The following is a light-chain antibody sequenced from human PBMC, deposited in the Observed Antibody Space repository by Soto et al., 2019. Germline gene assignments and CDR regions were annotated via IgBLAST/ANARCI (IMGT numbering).Light chain of an antibody. CDR3: QHYSSSPPEFT. V-gene: IGKV3-20*01. Sequence: EIVLTQSPGTLSLSPGERATLSCRASQSVTSSYLAWYQQRPGQAPRLLIFGASYRATGIPDRFSGSGSGTDFTLTINRLEPEDFAVYYCQHYSSSPPEFTFGPGTKVDSK. J-gene: IGKJ3*01. CDR2: GAS. CDR1: QSVTSSY.